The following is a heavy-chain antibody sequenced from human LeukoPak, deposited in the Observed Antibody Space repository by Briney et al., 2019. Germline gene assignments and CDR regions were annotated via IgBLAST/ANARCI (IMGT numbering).Heavy chain of an antibody. V-gene: IGHV3-48*03. J-gene: IGHJ3*02. D-gene: IGHD1-20*01. Sequence: GGSLRLSCAASGFTFSSYEMNRVRQAPGKGLEWVSYISSSGSTIYYADSVKGRFTISRDNAKNSLYLQMNSLRAEDTAVYYCASDAFNWNDGAFDIWGQGTMVTVSS. CDR2: ISSSGSTI. CDR3: ASDAFNWNDGAFDI. CDR1: GFTFSSYE.